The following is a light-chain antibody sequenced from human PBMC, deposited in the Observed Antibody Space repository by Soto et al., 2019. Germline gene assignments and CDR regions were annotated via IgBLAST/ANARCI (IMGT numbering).Light chain of an antibody. V-gene: IGKV1-5*03. CDR1: QSISSW. Sequence: DIQMTQSPSTLSASVGDRVTITCRASQSISSWLAWYQQKPGKAPKLLIYKASSLHSGVPSRFSGSGSGTQFTLTISSLQPDDFATYYCQHYNSPSYTFGQGTKLEIK. J-gene: IGKJ2*01. CDR3: QHYNSPSYT. CDR2: KAS.